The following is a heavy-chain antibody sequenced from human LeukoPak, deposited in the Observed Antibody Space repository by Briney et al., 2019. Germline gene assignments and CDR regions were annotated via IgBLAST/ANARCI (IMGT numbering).Heavy chain of an antibody. J-gene: IGHJ6*04. V-gene: IGHV3-15*01. CDR2: IKSKTDGGTT. D-gene: IGHD3-10*01. CDR3: TTELLWFGNYYYGMDV. CDR1: GFTFSNAW. Sequence: KPGGSLRLSCAASGFTFSNAWMSWVRQAPGKGLEWVGRIKSKTDGGTTDYAAPVKGRFTISRDGSKNTLYLQMNSLKTEDTAVYYCTTELLWFGNYYYGMDVWGKGTTVTVSS.